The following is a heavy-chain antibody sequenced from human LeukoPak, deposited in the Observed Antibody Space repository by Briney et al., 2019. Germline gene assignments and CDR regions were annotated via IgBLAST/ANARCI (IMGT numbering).Heavy chain of an antibody. V-gene: IGHV4-39*01. Sequence: SETLSLTCTVSGGSINSSHYYWGWIRQPPGKGLEWIGCIYYSGSTYYNPSLKSRVTVSVDTSKNQFSLNLSSVTAADTAVYYCARNPASMIRGVIMNVAWFDPWGQGTLVTVSS. D-gene: IGHD3-10*01. CDR2: IYYSGST. J-gene: IGHJ5*02. CDR1: GGSINSSHYY. CDR3: ARNPASMIRGVIMNVAWFDP.